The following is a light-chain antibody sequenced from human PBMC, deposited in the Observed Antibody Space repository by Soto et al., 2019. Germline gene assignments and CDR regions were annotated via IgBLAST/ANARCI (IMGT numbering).Light chain of an antibody. CDR1: SGSVYTSYY. CDR3: VLYMGSGIS. J-gene: IGLJ2*01. Sequence: QTVVTQEPSFSVSPGGTVTLTCGLSSGSVYTSYYPSWYQQTPGQAPRTLIYSTNTRSSGVPDRFSGSILGNKAALTITGAQADDESDYYCVLYMGSGISVGGGTQLTVL. CDR2: STN. V-gene: IGLV8-61*01.